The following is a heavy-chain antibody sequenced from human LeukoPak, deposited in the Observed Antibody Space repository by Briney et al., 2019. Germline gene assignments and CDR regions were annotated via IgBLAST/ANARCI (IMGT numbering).Heavy chain of an antibody. CDR1: GYTFTGHY. CDR3: ASGTLYDFWSDEGSLDY. Sequence: ASVKVSCKASGYTFTGHYMHWVRQAPGQGLEWMGWINPNSGGTNYAQKFQGRVTMTRDTSISTAYMELSRLRSDDTAVYYCASGTLYDFWSDEGSLDYWGQGTLVTVSS. V-gene: IGHV1-2*02. CDR2: INPNSGGT. D-gene: IGHD3-3*01. J-gene: IGHJ4*02.